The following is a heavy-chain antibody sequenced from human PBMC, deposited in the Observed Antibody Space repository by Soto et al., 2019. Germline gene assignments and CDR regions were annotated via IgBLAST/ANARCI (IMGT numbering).Heavy chain of an antibody. Sequence: ASVKVSCKASGYTFNNYGITWVRQAPGQGLEWLGWISVYNGNKNYAKKVQGRVSMTADTSTSTAHMELRSLQSDDTAVYFCARVAITLIRGLKVDFYSMDVWGQGTTVTVSS. CDR1: GYTFNNYG. J-gene: IGHJ6*02. CDR3: ARVAITLIRGLKVDFYSMDV. D-gene: IGHD3-10*01. CDR2: ISVYNGNK. V-gene: IGHV1-18*01.